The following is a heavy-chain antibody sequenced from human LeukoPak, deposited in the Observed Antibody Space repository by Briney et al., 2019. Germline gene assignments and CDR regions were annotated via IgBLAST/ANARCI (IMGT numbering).Heavy chain of an antibody. V-gene: IGHV3-15*07. D-gene: IGHD4-17*01. CDR2: IKSKTDGGTT. J-gene: IGHJ4*02. CDR3: ATETRTTVTTSVDY. CDR1: GLTFSNAW. Sequence: GGSLRLSCAVSGLTFSNAWMNWVRQAPGKGLEWVGRIKSKTDGGTTDYAAPVKGRFTISRDDSKNTLYLQMNSLKTEDTAVYYCATETRTTVTTSVDYWGQGTLVTVSS.